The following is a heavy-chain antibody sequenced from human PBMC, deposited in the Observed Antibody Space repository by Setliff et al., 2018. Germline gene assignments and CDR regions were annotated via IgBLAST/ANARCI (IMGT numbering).Heavy chain of an antibody. V-gene: IGHV4-39*01. CDR3: ARTGTYRYFDY. D-gene: IGHD1-1*01. CDR2: IYYRGDT. Sequence: PSETLSLTCTVSGASLNSGTYYWGWIRQPPGKGLEWIGRIYYRGDTYYNASLKGRLTISVDTAQNQFSLRLTSVTAADTAIYYCARTGTYRYFDYWGQGALVTVSS. J-gene: IGHJ4*02. CDR1: GASLNSGTYY.